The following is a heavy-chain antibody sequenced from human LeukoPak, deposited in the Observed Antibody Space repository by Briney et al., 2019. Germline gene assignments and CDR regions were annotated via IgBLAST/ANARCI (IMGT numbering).Heavy chain of an antibody. Sequence: ASVKVSCKASGYTSTSYGISWVRQAPGQGLEWMGWISAYNRNTNYAQKLQGRVTMTTDTSTSTAYMELRSLRSDDTAVYYCARDILYSSSWFLQDHWGQGTLVTVSS. V-gene: IGHV1-18*01. D-gene: IGHD6-13*01. CDR3: ARDILYSSSWFLQDH. CDR2: ISAYNRNT. J-gene: IGHJ4*02. CDR1: GYTSTSYG.